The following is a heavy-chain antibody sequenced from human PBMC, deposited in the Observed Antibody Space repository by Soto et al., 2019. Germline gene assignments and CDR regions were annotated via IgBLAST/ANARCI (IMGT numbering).Heavy chain of an antibody. Sequence: GGSLRLSCAASGFTFTTYAMSWVRQAPGKGLEWVAVISDGGSNTYYADSVKGRFTISRDNSKNTLYLQMNSLRAEDTAVYYCARDPNYDILTGVADAFDIWGQGTMVTVSS. CDR2: ISDGGSNT. J-gene: IGHJ3*02. CDR3: ARDPNYDILTGVADAFDI. V-gene: IGHV3-30-3*01. CDR1: GFTFTTYA. D-gene: IGHD3-9*01.